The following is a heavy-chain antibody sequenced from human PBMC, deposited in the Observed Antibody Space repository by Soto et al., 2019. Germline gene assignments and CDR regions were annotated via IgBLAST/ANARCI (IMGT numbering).Heavy chain of an antibody. V-gene: IGHV1-69*13. CDR3: VARRYCSGGSCPDYFDY. D-gene: IGHD2-15*01. CDR1: GTTFSSYA. J-gene: IGHJ4*01. Sequence: VASVKVSCKASGTTFSSYAISWVRQAPGQGLEWMGGIIPIFGTTNYPQKFQGRLTITADESTSTAYMELSSLTSEDTAVYYCVARRYCSGGSCPDYFDYWG. CDR2: IIPIFGTT.